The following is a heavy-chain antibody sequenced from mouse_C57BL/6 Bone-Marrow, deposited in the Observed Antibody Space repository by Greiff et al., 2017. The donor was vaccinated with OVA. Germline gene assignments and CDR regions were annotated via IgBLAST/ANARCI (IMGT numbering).Heavy chain of an antibody. Sequence: EVKVVESEGGLVQPGSSMKLSCTASGFTFSDYYMAWVRQVPEKGLEWVANINYDGSSTYYLDSLKSRFIISRDNAKNILYLQMSSLKSEDTATYYCARAPYDHYAMDYWGQGTSVTVSS. CDR3: ARAPYDHYAMDY. V-gene: IGHV5-16*01. CDR2: INYDGSST. D-gene: IGHD2-3*01. J-gene: IGHJ4*01. CDR1: GFTFSDYY.